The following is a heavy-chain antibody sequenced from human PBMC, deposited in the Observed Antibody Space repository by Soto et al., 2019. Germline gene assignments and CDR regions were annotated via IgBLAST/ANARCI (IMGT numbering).Heavy chain of an antibody. J-gene: IGHJ6*02. CDR2: IYYSGST. CDR1: GGSISSSSYY. CDR3: ARTSLVVVAATMDYYGMDV. V-gene: IGHV4-39*01. D-gene: IGHD2-15*01. Sequence: SETLSLTCTVSGGSISSSSYYWGWIRQPPGKGLEWIGSIYYSGSTYYNPSLKSRVTISVDTSKNQFSLKLSSVTAADTAVYYCARTSLVVVAATMDYYGMDVWGQGTPGTVS.